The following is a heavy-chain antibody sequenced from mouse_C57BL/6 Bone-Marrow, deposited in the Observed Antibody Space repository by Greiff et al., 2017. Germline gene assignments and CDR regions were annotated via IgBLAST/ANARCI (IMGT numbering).Heavy chain of an antibody. Sequence: VQLQQSGTVLARPGASVKMSCKTSGYTFTSYWMHWVKQRPGQGLEWIGAIYPGNSDTSYNQKFKGKAKLTAVTSASTSYMELSSLTNEDSAVYYCTIGDYYGSRGWYFDVWGTGTTVTVSS. CDR2: IYPGNSDT. CDR1: GYTFTSYW. V-gene: IGHV1-5*01. J-gene: IGHJ1*03. D-gene: IGHD1-1*01. CDR3: TIGDYYGSRGWYFDV.